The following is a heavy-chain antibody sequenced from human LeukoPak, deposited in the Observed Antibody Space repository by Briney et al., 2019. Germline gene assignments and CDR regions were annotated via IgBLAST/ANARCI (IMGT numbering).Heavy chain of an antibody. CDR2: ISAYNGNT. Sequence: GASVTVSCKASGGTFSSYAISWVRQAPGQGLEWMGWISAYNGNTNYAQKLQGRVTMTTDTSTSTAYMELRSLRSDDTAVYYCARSPYGPYGVYWGQGTLVTVSS. CDR3: ARSPYGPYGVY. D-gene: IGHD2-8*01. CDR1: GGTFSSYA. V-gene: IGHV1-18*01. J-gene: IGHJ4*02.